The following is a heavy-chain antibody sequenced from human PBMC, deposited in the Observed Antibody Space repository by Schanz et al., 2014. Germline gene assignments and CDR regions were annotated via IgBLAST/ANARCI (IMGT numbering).Heavy chain of an antibody. CDR2: ITYNGGTI. D-gene: IGHD3-10*01. V-gene: IGHV3-48*01. CDR1: GITFSSHS. J-gene: IGHJ5*02. Sequence: EVHLVESGGGLVQPGGSLRLSCAASGITFSSHSFNWVRQAPGKGLEWISYITYNGGTIYYADSVKGRFTISRDNAKNSLYLEMNSLRAEDTALYYCARPALWFGDNCFDPWGQGTLVTVSS. CDR3: ARPALWFGDNCFDP.